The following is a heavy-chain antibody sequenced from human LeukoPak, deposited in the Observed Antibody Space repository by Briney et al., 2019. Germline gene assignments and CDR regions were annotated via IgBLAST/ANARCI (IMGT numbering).Heavy chain of an antibody. V-gene: IGHV1-2*02. CDR1: GYTFTGYY. J-gene: IGHJ5*02. Sequence: ASVKVSCKASGYTFTGYYMHWVRQAPGQGLEWMGWINPNSGGTNYAQKFQGRVTMTRDTSISTAYMELSRLRSDDTAVYYCASGALPRTTGVDNWFDPWGQGTLVTVSS. D-gene: IGHD4-23*01. CDR2: INPNSGGT. CDR3: ASGALPRTTGVDNWFDP.